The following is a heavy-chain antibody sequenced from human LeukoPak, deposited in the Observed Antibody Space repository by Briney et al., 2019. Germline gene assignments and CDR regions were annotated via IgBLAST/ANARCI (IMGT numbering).Heavy chain of an antibody. CDR3: ARGGTYSSGLPGS. V-gene: IGHV3-74*01. CDR1: GFTFSGYW. Sequence: GGSLRLSCAASGFTFSGYWMNWVCQAPGQGLMWVSRINSDGSSTNYAASVKGRFTISRDNAKNTLYLQMNTLRAEDTAVYYCARGGTYSSGLPGSWGQGTLVTVSS. J-gene: IGHJ5*02. D-gene: IGHD5-18*01. CDR2: INSDGSST.